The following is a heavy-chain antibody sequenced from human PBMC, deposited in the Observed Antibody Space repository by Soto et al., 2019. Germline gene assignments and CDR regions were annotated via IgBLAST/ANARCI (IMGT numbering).Heavy chain of an antibody. CDR3: AKLVATESGQYYYYYDMDV. Sequence: GGSLRLSCAASGFTFSNYAVHWVRQAPGKGLEWVAVISYDESNKNYADSVKGRFTISRGNSKDTLYLQMNSLRAEDTAVYYCAKLVATESGQYYYYYDMDVWGQGTTVTVSS. CDR2: ISYDESNK. CDR1: GFTFSNYA. D-gene: IGHD2-15*01. J-gene: IGHJ6*02. V-gene: IGHV3-30*18.